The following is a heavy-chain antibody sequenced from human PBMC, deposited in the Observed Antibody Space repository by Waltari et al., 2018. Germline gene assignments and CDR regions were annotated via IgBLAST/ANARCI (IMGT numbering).Heavy chain of an antibody. CDR3: ARDFGHSSSWLRYYYYGMDV. J-gene: IGHJ6*02. CDR1: GFTFSSYW. V-gene: IGHV3-74*01. Sequence: EVQLVESGGGLVQPGGSLRLSCAASGFTFSSYWMHWVRQAPGKGLVWVSRINSDGSSTSYADSVKGRFTISRDNAKNTLYLQMNSLRAEDTAVYYCARDFGHSSSWLRYYYYGMDVWGQGTTVTVSS. D-gene: IGHD6-13*01. CDR2: INSDGSST.